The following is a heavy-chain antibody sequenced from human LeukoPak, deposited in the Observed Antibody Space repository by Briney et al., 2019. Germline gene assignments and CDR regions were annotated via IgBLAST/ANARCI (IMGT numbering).Heavy chain of an antibody. J-gene: IGHJ6*03. V-gene: IGHV1-69*13. Sequence: SVKVSCKASGGTFSSYAISWVRQAPGQGLEWMGGIIPIFGTANKAQTFQGRVTITADESTSTAYMELSSLRSEDTAVYYCARNELGLNYYYYHYMDVWGKGTTVTVSS. CDR3: ARNELGLNYYYYHYMDV. D-gene: IGHD7-27*01. CDR1: GGTFSSYA. CDR2: IIPIFGTA.